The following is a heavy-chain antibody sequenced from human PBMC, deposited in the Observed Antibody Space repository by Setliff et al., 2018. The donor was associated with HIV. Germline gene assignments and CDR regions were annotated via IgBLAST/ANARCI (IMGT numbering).Heavy chain of an antibody. CDR3: ARGGSNSWSPFDY. CDR1: GFTFSGYW. J-gene: IGHJ4*02. V-gene: IGHV3-74*01. CDR2: INSDGSST. Sequence: PGGSLRLSCAASGFTFSGYWMHWVRQAPGKGLVWVSRINSDGSSTTYADSVKGRFTISRDNAKNTLYLQMNSLRAEDTVVYYCARGGSNSWSPFDYWGQGTLVTVSS. D-gene: IGHD6-13*01.